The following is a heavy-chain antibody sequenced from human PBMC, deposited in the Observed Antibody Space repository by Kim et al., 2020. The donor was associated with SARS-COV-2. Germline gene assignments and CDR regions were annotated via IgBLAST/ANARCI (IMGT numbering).Heavy chain of an antibody. CDR3: AKSQYCSSTSCYGYYGMDV. J-gene: IGHJ6*02. D-gene: IGHD2-2*01. CDR2: ISGNGGST. CDR1: GFTFSSYA. V-gene: IGHV3-23*01. Sequence: GGSLRLSCAASGFTFSSYAMSWVRQAPGKGLEWVSAISGNGGSTYYADSVTGRFTISRDNSKNTLYLQMNSLRAEDTAIYYCAKSQYCSSTSCYGYYGMDVWGQGTTVTVSS.